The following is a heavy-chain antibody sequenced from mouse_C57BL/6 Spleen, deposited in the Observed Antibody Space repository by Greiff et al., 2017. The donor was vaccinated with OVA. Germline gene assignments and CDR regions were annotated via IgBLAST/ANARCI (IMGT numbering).Heavy chain of an antibody. CDR2: IDPNSGGT. D-gene: IGHD1-1*01. J-gene: IGHJ1*03. Sequence: QVQLQQSGAELVKPGASVKLSCKASGYTFTSYWMHWVKQRPGRGLEWIGRIDPNSGGTKYNEKFKSKATLTVDKPSSTAYMQLSSLTSEDSAVYYCAKGITTVVDPYWYFDVWGTGTTVTVSS. CDR1: GYTFTSYW. V-gene: IGHV1-72*01. CDR3: AKGITTVVDPYWYFDV.